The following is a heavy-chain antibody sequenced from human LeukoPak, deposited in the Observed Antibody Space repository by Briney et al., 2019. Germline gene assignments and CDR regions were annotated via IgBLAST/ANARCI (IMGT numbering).Heavy chain of an antibody. Sequence: GGSLRLSCAASGFAFSTYAMTWVRQAPEKGLQWVSTISTSGRATYYADSVEGRFTISRDNSKNTLYLQMNSLRADDTAVYFCARDSGYSAFDYWGQGTLVTVSS. V-gene: IGHV3-23*01. J-gene: IGHJ4*02. CDR1: GFAFSTYA. CDR2: ISTSGRAT. D-gene: IGHD5-12*01. CDR3: ARDSGYSAFDY.